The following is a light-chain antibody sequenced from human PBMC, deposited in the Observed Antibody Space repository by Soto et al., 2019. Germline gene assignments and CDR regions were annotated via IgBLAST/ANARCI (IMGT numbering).Light chain of an antibody. CDR1: SSDVGSYNY. Sequence: GLTQPASMSASPGHSITIPCTGTSSDVGSYNYVSWNQQHPGKAPKLMIYEVSNRPSGVSNRFSGSKSGNTASLTISGLQAEDEADYYCRSYTSSSTSVFGTGTKVTVL. J-gene: IGLJ1*01. CDR3: RSYTSSSTSV. V-gene: IGLV2-14*01. CDR2: EVS.